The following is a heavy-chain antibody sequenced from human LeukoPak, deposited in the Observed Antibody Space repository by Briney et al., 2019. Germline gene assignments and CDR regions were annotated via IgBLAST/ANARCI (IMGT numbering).Heavy chain of an antibody. D-gene: IGHD1-7*01. CDR3: ARRTGTALDN. CDR2: ITPIAGTS. J-gene: IGHJ4*02. CDR1: GYTITGYY. V-gene: IGHV1-46*01. Sequence: ASVKVSCKASGYTITGYYMHWVRQAPGQGLEWMGLITPIAGTSTYAQKFQGRIIMTRDTSTDTVYMELGSLRSEDTAVYYCARRTGTALDNWGQGTLVTVSS.